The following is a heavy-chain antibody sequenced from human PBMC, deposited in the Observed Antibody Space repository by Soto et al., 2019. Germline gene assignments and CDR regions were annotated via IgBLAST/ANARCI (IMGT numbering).Heavy chain of an antibody. CDR3: AREGRRNWFDP. CDR1: GGSISSYY. CDR2: IYYSGST. V-gene: IGHV4-59*01. Sequence: PSETLSLTCTVSGGSISSYYWSWIRQPPGKGLEWIGYIYYSGSTNYNPSLKSRVTISVDTSKNQFSLKLSSVTAADTAVYYCAREGRRNWFDPWGQGTLVTVSS. J-gene: IGHJ5*02.